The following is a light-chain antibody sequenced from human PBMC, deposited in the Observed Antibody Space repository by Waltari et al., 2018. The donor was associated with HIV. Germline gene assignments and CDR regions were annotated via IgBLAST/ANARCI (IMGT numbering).Light chain of an antibody. Sequence: QSVLTPPPSASGTPGQRVTISCSGSSSNTGTPDVYWYQQPPGTAPKLLISKKNERPSGVPDRFSGSKSGTSASLAISGLRSEDEADYYCAAWDDSLSAWMFGGGTKLTVV. J-gene: IGLJ3*02. V-gene: IGLV1-47*01. CDR2: KKN. CDR3: AAWDDSLSAWM. CDR1: SSNTGTPD.